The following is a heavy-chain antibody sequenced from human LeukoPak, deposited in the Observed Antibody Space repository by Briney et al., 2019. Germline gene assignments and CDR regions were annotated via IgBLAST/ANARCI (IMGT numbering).Heavy chain of an antibody. CDR1: GYSFSTYW. V-gene: IGHV5-51*01. Sequence: GESLKISCKGSGYSFSTYWIGWVRQMPGKGLEWMGIIYPGDSDTRYSPSFQGQVTISADKSLSTAYLQWSTLKASDTAMYYCARARWLQVPFDSWGQGTLVTVS. D-gene: IGHD5-24*01. CDR3: ARARWLQVPFDS. J-gene: IGHJ4*02. CDR2: IYPGDSDT.